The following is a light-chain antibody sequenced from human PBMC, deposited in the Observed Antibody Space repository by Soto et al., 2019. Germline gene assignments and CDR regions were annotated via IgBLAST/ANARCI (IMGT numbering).Light chain of an antibody. CDR3: QQYGSSLFT. J-gene: IGKJ3*01. CDR2: GTS. V-gene: IGKV3-20*01. CDR1: QSVSSKY. Sequence: EIVLTQSPGPLSLSPGERATLSCRASQSVSSKYLAWYQQKPGQAPRVLIYGTSIRASGVPERFSGGGSGTDFTLTITRLEPGDFAVYYCQQYGSSLFTFGPGTKVDFK.